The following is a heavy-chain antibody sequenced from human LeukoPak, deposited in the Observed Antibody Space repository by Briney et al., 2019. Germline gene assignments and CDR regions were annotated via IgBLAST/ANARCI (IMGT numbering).Heavy chain of an antibody. D-gene: IGHD6-19*01. CDR1: GGSISGSSYY. J-gene: IGHJ4*02. CDR3: TRGWTSGRIMGHVY. Sequence: PSETLSLTCTVSGGSISGSSYYWTWIRQPPGKGLEWIGYIFYSGTTSYNPSLKSRVAISVDTSKNHFSLSLSSMTAADTAVYYCTRGWTSGRIMGHVYWGQGTLVTVSS. CDR2: IFYSGTT. V-gene: IGHV4-61*03.